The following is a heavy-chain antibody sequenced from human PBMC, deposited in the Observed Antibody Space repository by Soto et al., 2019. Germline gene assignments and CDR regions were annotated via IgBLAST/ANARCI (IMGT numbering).Heavy chain of an antibody. J-gene: IGHJ5*02. Sequence: GASVKVSCKASGYTFTSYGISWVRQAPGQGLEWMGWISAYNGNTNYAQKLQGRVTMTTDTSTSTAYMELRSLRSDDTAVYYCAREHSSGWYVAEARGWFDPWGQGTLVTVSS. D-gene: IGHD6-19*01. CDR3: AREHSSGWYVAEARGWFDP. V-gene: IGHV1-18*01. CDR1: GYTFTSYG. CDR2: ISAYNGNT.